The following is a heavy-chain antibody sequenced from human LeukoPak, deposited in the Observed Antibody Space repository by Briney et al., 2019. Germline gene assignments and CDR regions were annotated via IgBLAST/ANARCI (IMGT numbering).Heavy chain of an antibody. CDR3: ARDYCSSTSCYSYNWFDP. D-gene: IGHD2-2*01. Sequence: SVKVSCKASGGTFSSYAISWVRQAPGQGLEWMGGIIPIFGTANYAQKFQGRVTITADESTSTAYMELSSLRSEDTAVYYCARDYCSSTSCYSYNWFDPWRQGTLVTVSS. J-gene: IGHJ5*02. CDR2: IIPIFGTA. CDR1: GGTFSSYA. V-gene: IGHV1-69*13.